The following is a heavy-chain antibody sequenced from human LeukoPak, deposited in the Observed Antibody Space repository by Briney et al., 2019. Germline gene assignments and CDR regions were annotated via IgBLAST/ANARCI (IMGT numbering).Heavy chain of an antibody. CDR1: GLTFNIAW. V-gene: IGHV3-15*01. J-gene: IGHJ3*01. CDR2: IKSKTFGMTT. D-gene: IGHD4/OR15-4a*01. Sequence: GGSLRLSCAASGLTFNIAWLSWVRQPPGKGLEWVGRIKSKTFGMTTNYAAPVKDRFAISRDDSKNTVYLQMNSLQTEDTAVYYCVTDIYGGNFGNDAFDVWGKGTMVTVSS. CDR3: VTDIYGGNFGNDAFDV.